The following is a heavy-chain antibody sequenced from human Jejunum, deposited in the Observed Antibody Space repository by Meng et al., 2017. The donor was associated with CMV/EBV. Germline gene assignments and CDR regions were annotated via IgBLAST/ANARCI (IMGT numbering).Heavy chain of an antibody. V-gene: IGHV3-7*01. D-gene: IGHD1-1*01. J-gene: IGHJ3*02. CDR2: IKPDGSEI. CDR1: GFTFSIHW. CDR3: VSGNDFNI. Sequence: SCADSGFTFSIHWMSWVRQPPGKGPEWVASIKPDGSEIQYVGSLRGRFTVSRDNARKSLYLQMNSLTAEDTAVYYCVSGNDFNIWGQGTLVTVSS.